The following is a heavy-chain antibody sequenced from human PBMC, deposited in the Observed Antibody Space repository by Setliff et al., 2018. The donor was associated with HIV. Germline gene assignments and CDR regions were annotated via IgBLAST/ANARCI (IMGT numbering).Heavy chain of an antibody. CDR2: IYTSGST. V-gene: IGHV4-4*07. D-gene: IGHD2-2*01. CDR1: GGSISSYY. J-gene: IGHJ6*02. CDR3: AREPYQLQTEDGMDV. Sequence: KPSETLSLTCTVSGGSISSYYWSWIRQPAGKGLEWIGRIYTSGSTNYNPSLKSRVTMSVDTSKNQFSLKLSSVTAADTAVYYCAREPYQLQTEDGMDVWGQGTTVTVSS.